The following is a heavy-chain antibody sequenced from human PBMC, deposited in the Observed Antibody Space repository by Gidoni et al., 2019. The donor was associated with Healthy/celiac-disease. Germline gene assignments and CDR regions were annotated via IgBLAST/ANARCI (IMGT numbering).Heavy chain of an antibody. Sequence: QVTLKESGPVLVKPTETLTLTCTVSGFSLSNARMGVSWIRQPPGKALESLAHIFSNDEKSYSTSLQSTLTISKDTSKRQVVLTRTNMDPVDTATYDCARIWVVVPKKFDYWGQGTLVTVSS. J-gene: IGHJ4*02. D-gene: IGHD2-2*01. CDR1: GFSLSNARMG. CDR2: IFSNDEK. CDR3: ARIWVVVPKKFDY. V-gene: IGHV2-26*01.